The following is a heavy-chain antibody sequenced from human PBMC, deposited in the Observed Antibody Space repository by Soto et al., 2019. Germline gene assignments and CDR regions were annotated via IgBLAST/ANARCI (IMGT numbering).Heavy chain of an antibody. CDR3: ARSTTVNSNEYFEY. J-gene: IGHJ1*01. V-gene: IGHV1-3*05. CDR1: GYAFTRYT. Sequence: QVHLVQSGAEEKKPGASVKVSCKASGYAFTRYTIHWVRQAPGQRLEYMGWISAANGNTKYSQNFQGRVSFNRDTSASTVYMELSSLRCEDTAVYYCARSTTVNSNEYFEYWGQGTLVTVSS. CDR2: ISAANGNT. D-gene: IGHD1-1*01.